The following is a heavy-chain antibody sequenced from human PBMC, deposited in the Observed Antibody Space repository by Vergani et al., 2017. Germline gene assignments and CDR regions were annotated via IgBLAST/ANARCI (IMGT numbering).Heavy chain of an antibody. V-gene: IGHV3-7*01. CDR3: ARVRRIFWSGAGDVYYYYYMDV. CDR1: GFTFSSYW. J-gene: IGHJ6*03. Sequence: EVQLVESGGGLVQPGGSLRLSCAASGFTFSSYWMSWVRQAPGKGLEWVANIKQDGSEKYYVDSVKGRFTISRDNAKNSLYLQMNSLRAEDTAVYYCARVRRIFWSGAGDVYYYYYMDVWGKGP. CDR2: IKQDGSEK. D-gene: IGHD3-3*01.